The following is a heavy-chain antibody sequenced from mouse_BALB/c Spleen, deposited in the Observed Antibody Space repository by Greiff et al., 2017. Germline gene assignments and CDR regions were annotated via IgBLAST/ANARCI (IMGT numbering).Heavy chain of an antibody. CDR2: INPSTGYT. CDR1: GYTFTSYW. J-gene: IGHJ3*01. D-gene: IGHD1-1*01. CDR3: ARSSYYYGSSYDWFAY. Sequence: QVQLQQSGAELAKPGASVKMSCKASGYTFTSYWMHWVKQRPGQGLEWIGYINPSTGYTEYNQKFKDKATLTADKSSSTAYMQLSSLTSEDSAVYYCARSSYYYGSSYDWFAYWGQGTLVTVSA. V-gene: IGHV1-7*01.